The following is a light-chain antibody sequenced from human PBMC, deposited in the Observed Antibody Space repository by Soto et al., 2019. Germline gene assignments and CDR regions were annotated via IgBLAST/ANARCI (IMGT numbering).Light chain of an antibody. CDR1: QRVISRY. CDR2: GAY. Sequence: EIVLTQSPGTLSLSPGARVTLSCRASQRVISRYLAWYQKKPGQSHRLLIYGAYSRATGIQDRFIGSGSGTDFTLTIRRLEPEDFAVYACKQYGRAPITFGQGTRLEIK. J-gene: IGKJ5*01. CDR3: KQYGRAPIT. V-gene: IGKV3-20*01.